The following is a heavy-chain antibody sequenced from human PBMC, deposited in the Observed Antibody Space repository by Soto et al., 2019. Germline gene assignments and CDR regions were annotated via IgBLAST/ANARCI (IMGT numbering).Heavy chain of an antibody. J-gene: IGHJ3*02. D-gene: IGHD6-6*01. CDR1: GYTFTGYY. Sequence: GASVKVSCKASGYTFTGYYMHWARQAPGQGLEWMGWINPNSGGTNYAQKFQGWVTMTRDTSISTAYMELSRLRSDDTAVYYCASTPVEYSSSGYAFDIWGQGTMVTVSS. CDR2: INPNSGGT. V-gene: IGHV1-2*04. CDR3: ASTPVEYSSSGYAFDI.